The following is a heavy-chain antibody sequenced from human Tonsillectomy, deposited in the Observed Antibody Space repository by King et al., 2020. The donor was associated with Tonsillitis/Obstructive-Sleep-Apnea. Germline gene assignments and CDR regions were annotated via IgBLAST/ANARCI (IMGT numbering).Heavy chain of an antibody. CDR3: ATGLLSLYDYDYMDV. CDR1: GGTFSSYA. CDR2: IIPILGIA. Sequence: QLVQSGAEVKKPGSSVKVSCKASGGTFSSYAISWVRQAPGQGLEWMGRIIPILGIANYAQKFQGRVTITADKSTSTAYMELSSLRSEDTAVYYCATGLLSLYDYDYMDVWGKGTTVTVSS. J-gene: IGHJ6*03. D-gene: IGHD3-10*01. V-gene: IGHV1-69*04.